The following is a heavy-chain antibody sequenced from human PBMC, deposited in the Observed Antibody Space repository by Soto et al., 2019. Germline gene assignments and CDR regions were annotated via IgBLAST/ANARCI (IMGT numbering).Heavy chain of an antibody. CDR2: ISSGGNT. J-gene: IGHJ4*02. V-gene: IGHV3-66*01. CDR1: GFSVSSLY. CDR3: GRDIFGGAYDFLH. D-gene: IGHD3-3*01. Sequence: EVQLVESGGGLVQPGGSLRLSCAASGFSVSSLYMTWVRQAPGKGLQWVAVISSGGNTYYADSVKGRFTISRDNSKNTLYLEMNSLRAEDTAVYYCGRDIFGGAYDFLHGGQGTLVTVSS.